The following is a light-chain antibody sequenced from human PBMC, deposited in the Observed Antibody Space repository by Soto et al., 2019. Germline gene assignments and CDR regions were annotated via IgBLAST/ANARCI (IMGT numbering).Light chain of an antibody. CDR1: QSISSW. J-gene: IGKJ4*01. Sequence: DIQMTQSPSSVSAFVGDRVTITCRASQSISSWLGWYQQKPGKAPKLLIYGASSLQSGVPSRFSGSGSGTDFTLTISSLQPEDSATYFCQQANTFPPTFGGGTKVEIK. CDR2: GAS. CDR3: QQANTFPPT. V-gene: IGKV1-12*01.